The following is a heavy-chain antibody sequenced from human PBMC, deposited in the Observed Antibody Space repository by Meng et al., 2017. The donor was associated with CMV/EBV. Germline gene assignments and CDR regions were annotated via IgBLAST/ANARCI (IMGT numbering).Heavy chain of an antibody. CDR1: GFTFSSYA. J-gene: IGHJ4*02. V-gene: IGHV3-23*03. CDR2: IYSGGSST. Sequence: GGSLRLSCAASGFTFSSYAMSWVRQAPGKGLGWVSVIYSGGSSTYYADSVKGRFTISRDNSKNTLYLQLNSLRAEDTAVYYCAKVSGGHYFDYWGQGTLVTVSS. CDR3: AKVSGGHYFDY. D-gene: IGHD3-16*01.